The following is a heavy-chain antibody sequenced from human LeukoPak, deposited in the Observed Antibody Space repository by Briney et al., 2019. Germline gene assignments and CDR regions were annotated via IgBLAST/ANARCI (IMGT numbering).Heavy chain of an antibody. CDR1: GFTFSTSA. D-gene: IGHD3-3*01. Sequence: SVKVSCKASGFTFSTSAVQWVRQARGQRLEWIGWIVVGSGSTHYALKFQERVTITRDVSTNTAYMELSSLRSEDTAVYFCAAEGPHDFFDYWGQGTLVTVSS. J-gene: IGHJ4*02. CDR3: AAEGPHDFFDY. CDR2: IVVGSGST. V-gene: IGHV1-58*01.